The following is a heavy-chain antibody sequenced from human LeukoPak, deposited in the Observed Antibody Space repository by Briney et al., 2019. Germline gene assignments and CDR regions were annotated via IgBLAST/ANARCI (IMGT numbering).Heavy chain of an antibody. Sequence: SETLSLTCTVSGGSISSSSYYWGWIRQPPGKGLEWIGSIYYSGSTYYNPSLKSRVTISVDRSKNQFSLKLSSVTAADTAVYYCARHSGFSGCSGGSCYFGYWGQGTLVTVSS. CDR3: ARHSGFSGCSGGSCYFGY. CDR1: GGSISSSSYY. V-gene: IGHV4-39*01. CDR2: IYYSGST. D-gene: IGHD2-15*01. J-gene: IGHJ4*02.